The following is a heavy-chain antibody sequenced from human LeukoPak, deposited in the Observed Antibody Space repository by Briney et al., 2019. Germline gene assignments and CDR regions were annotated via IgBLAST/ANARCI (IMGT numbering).Heavy chain of an antibody. CDR1: GFTVSSNY. V-gene: IGHV3-53*01. D-gene: IGHD6-19*01. J-gene: IGHJ6*02. CDR3: ARDRIAVAGTLTTWYYYGMDV. CDR2: IYSGGST. Sequence: AGGSLRLSCAASGFTVSSNYMSWVRQAPGKGLEWVSVIYSGGSTYYADSVKGRFTISRDNSKNTLYLQMNSLRAEDTAVYYCARDRIAVAGTLTTWYYYGMDVWGQGTTVTVSS.